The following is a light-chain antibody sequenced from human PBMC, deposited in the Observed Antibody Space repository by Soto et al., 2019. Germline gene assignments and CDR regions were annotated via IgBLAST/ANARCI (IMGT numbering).Light chain of an antibody. Sequence: DMQMTQSPSTLSGSVGDRGTITCRASQTIRSWLAWYQQKPGKAPKLLIYKASTLKSRVPSRFSGSGSGTEFTLTISSMQPDDFANYYCQHYNSYSEAFGQGTKVDIK. CDR2: KAS. CDR3: QHYNSYSEA. V-gene: IGKV1-5*03. J-gene: IGKJ1*01. CDR1: QTIRSW.